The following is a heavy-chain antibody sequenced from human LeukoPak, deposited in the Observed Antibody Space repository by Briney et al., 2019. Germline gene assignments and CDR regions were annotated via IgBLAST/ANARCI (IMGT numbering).Heavy chain of an antibody. CDR1: GYTFTSYG. J-gene: IGHJ6*02. CDR3: ARDCRVCGYDNYYGMDV. V-gene: IGHV7-4-1*02. Sequence: GASVKVSCKASGYTFTSYGISWVRQAPGQGLEWMGWINTNTGNPTYAQGFTGRFVFSLDTSVSTAYLQISSLKAEDTAVYYCARDCRVCGYDNYYGMDVWGQGTTVTVSS. D-gene: IGHD5-12*01. CDR2: INTNTGNP.